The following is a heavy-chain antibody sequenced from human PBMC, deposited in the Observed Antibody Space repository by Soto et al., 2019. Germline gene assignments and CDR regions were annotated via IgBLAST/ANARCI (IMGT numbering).Heavy chain of an antibody. V-gene: IGHV6-1*01. CDR1: GNSVSSNSAA. CDR2: TYYRSKWYN. Sequence: SHALSVTCSISGNSVSSNSAAWNWIRQSPSRGLEWLGRTYYRSKWYNDYAVSVKSRITINPDTSKNQFSLQLNSVTPEDTAVYYCARRYCSGGSCYLDHYYGMDVWGQGTTVTVSS. CDR3: ARRYCSGGSCYLDHYYGMDV. D-gene: IGHD2-15*01. J-gene: IGHJ6*02.